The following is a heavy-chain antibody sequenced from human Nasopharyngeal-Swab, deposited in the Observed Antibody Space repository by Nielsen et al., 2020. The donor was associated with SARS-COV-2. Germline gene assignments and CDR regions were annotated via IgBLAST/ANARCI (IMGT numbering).Heavy chain of an antibody. V-gene: IGHV4-61*02. CDR2: IYTSGST. D-gene: IGHD3-10*01. Sequence: SETLSLTCTVSGGSISRGSYYWSSIRQRAGKGLEWIGRIYTSGSTNYNPSLKSRVTISVDTSKNQFSLKLSSVTAADTAVYYCARATLPGVGYGSGSFCFDPWGQGTLVTVSS. CDR1: GGSISRGSYY. J-gene: IGHJ5*02. CDR3: ARATLPGVGYGSGSFCFDP.